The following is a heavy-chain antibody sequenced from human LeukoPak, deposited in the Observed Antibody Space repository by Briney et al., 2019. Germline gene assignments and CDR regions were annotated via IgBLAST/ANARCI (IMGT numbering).Heavy chain of an antibody. Sequence: ASVKDSCKTSGYTFTGYYIHWVRQAPGQGLDWMGWINPSSGDTNYTQKFRGRVTMSTDTSIRTAYMELSRLRSGDTAVYYCARGIVIVPAAVPPYFDFWGQGSLVTVSS. CDR1: GYTFTGYY. CDR2: INPSSGDT. D-gene: IGHD2-2*01. J-gene: IGHJ4*02. V-gene: IGHV1-2*02. CDR3: ARGIVIVPAAVPPYFDF.